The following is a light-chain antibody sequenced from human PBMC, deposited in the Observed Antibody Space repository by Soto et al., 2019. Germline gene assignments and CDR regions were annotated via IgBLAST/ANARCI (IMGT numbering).Light chain of an antibody. Sequence: DIVMTQSPDSLAVSLGERATINCMSSQSVLSSSNNKNYLACYQQKPGQTPNLXXYWASTRESGVPDRFSGSGSGTDLTLTISSLQAEDVAVYYCQQYYSTPLYTFGQGTKVDIK. CDR3: QQYYSTPLYT. J-gene: IGKJ2*01. CDR2: WAS. V-gene: IGKV4-1*01. CDR1: QSVLSSSNNKNY.